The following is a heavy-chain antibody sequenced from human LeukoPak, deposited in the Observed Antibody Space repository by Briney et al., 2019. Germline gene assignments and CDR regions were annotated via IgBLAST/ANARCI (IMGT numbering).Heavy chain of an antibody. V-gene: IGHV4-59*12. J-gene: IGHJ1*01. D-gene: IGHD6-6*01. CDR2: IYYSGST. Sequence: SETLSLTCTVSGGSISNYYWSWIRQPPGKGLEWIGYIYYSGSTNYNPSLKSRVTISVDRSKNQFSLKLSSVTAADTAVYYCARGGSSHAEYFQHWGQGTLVTVSS. CDR3: ARGGSSHAEYFQH. CDR1: GGSISNYY.